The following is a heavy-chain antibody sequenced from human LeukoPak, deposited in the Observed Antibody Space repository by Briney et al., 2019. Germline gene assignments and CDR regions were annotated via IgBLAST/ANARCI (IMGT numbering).Heavy chain of an antibody. CDR3: ARYSSSWYDAFDI. V-gene: IGHV1-18*01. CDR2: ISGYNGNT. J-gene: IGHJ3*02. CDR1: GYTFTSYG. Sequence: ASVKVSCKASGYTFTSYGISWVRQAPGQGLEWMGWISGYNGNTNYAQKLQGRVTMTTDTSTNTAYMELRSLRSDDTAVYYCARYSSSWYDAFDIWGQGTMVTVSS. D-gene: IGHD6-13*01.